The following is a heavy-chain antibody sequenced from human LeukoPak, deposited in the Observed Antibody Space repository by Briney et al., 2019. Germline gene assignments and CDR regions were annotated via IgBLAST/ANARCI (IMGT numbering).Heavy chain of an antibody. CDR2: ISSNSGSI. D-gene: IGHD6-13*01. CDR3: ARDSSSVIDC. CDR1: GFSFSSYS. V-gene: IGHV3-48*04. J-gene: IGHJ4*02. Sequence: PGGSLRLSCAASGFSFSSYSMNWVRQAPGKGLEWVSYISSNSGSIYYADSVKGRFTISRDNAKNSLYLQMHSLRAEDTAMYYCARDSSSVIDCWGQGTLVTVSS.